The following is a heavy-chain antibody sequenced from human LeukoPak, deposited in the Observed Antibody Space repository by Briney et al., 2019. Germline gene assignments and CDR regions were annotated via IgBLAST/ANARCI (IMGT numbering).Heavy chain of an antibody. CDR2: IYYRGST. D-gene: IGHD2-2*03. CDR1: GDSISSGDFY. Sequence: PSETLSLTCTVSGDSISSGDFYWSCIPQHPGKGLEWIGYIYYRGSTYYNPSLKRRVTMSVDTSTNQFSLNLRSVTAADTAVYYCARAVGSESWFDPWGQGTLVTVSS. CDR3: ARAVGSESWFDP. J-gene: IGHJ5*02. V-gene: IGHV4-31*03.